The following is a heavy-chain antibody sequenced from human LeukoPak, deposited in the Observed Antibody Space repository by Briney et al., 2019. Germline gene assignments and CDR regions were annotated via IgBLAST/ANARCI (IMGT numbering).Heavy chain of an antibody. CDR2: IYSGGST. CDR1: GFTVSSNY. Sequence: PGGSLRLSCAASGFTVSSNYMSWVRQAPGKGLEWVSVIYSGGSTYYAASVKGRFTISRDNSKNTLYLQMNSLRAEDAAVYYCARSDSSDWPDYWGQGTLVTVSS. V-gene: IGHV3-53*01. D-gene: IGHD6-19*01. CDR3: ARSDSSDWPDY. J-gene: IGHJ4*02.